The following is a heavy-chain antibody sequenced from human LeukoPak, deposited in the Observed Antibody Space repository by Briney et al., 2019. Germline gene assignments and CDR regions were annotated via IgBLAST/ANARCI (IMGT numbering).Heavy chain of an antibody. Sequence: GGSLRLSCAASGFTFTDYTLNWVRQAPGKGPEWVSSMSGIGGFVHYADSVKGRFTISRDNARSSLFLQMTSLRAEDTAVYFCARDDYSDSPTYYNGMDVWGQGTAVTVSS. J-gene: IGHJ6*02. V-gene: IGHV3-21*01. CDR1: GFTFTDYT. CDR3: ARDDYSDSPTYYNGMDV. D-gene: IGHD4/OR15-4a*01. CDR2: MSGIGGFV.